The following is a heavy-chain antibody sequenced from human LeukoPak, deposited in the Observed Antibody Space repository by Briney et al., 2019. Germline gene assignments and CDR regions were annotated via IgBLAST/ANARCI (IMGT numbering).Heavy chain of an antibody. CDR1: GFTFSSYA. D-gene: IGHD6-13*01. J-gene: IGHJ4*02. CDR2: ISYDGSNK. V-gene: IGHV3-30*04. Sequence: GRPLRLSCAASGFTFSSYAMHWVRQAPGKGLEWVAVISYDGSNKYYADSVKGRFTISRDNSKNTLYLQMNSLRAEDTAVYYCARDLEGYSSSWYVGYWGQGTLVTVSS. CDR3: ARDLEGYSSSWYVGY.